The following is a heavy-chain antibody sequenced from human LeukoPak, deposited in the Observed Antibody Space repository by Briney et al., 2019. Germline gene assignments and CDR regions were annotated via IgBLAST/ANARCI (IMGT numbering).Heavy chain of an antibody. CDR1: GFTFSSYG. V-gene: IGHV3-30*18. J-gene: IGHJ6*02. CDR2: ISYDGSNK. CDR3: AKAPLSSSWYLYDPYYYYGMDV. Sequence: GRSLRLSCAASGFTFSSYGMHWVRQAPGKGLEWVAVISYDGSNKYYADSVKGRFTISRDNSKNTLYLQMNSLRAEDTAVYYCAKAPLSSSWYLYDPYYYYGMDVWGQGTTVTVSS. D-gene: IGHD6-13*01.